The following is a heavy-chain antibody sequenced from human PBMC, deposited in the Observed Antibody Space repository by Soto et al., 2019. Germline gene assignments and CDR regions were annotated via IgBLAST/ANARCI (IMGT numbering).Heavy chain of an antibody. J-gene: IGHJ6*02. D-gene: IGHD6-13*01. CDR2: MKSYRGGGTT. Sequence: EVQLVESGGGLVTPGGSLRLSCTGTGFSFSPAWMNWVRXAPGKGLEWVGRMKSYRGGGTTDYAATVQGRFTISRDDSKXXXXXXXXXXKFEDTALYFCIWQQDFYYGKAVWGQGTTVTVSS. CDR1: GFSFSPAW. CDR3: IWQQDFYYGKAV. V-gene: IGHV3-15*07.